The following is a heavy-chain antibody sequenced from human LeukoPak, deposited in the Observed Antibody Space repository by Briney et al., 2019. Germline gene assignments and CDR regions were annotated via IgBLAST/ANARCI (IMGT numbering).Heavy chain of an antibody. Sequence: GGSLRLSCAASGFTFSSYAMSWVRQAPGKGLEWVSAISGSGGSTYYADSVKGRFTISRDNSKNTLYLQMNSLRAEDTAVYYCAKDLPPITMVRGVIIRAPCFDYWGQGTLVTVS. D-gene: IGHD3-10*01. CDR2: ISGSGGST. CDR1: GFTFSSYA. J-gene: IGHJ4*02. CDR3: AKDLPPITMVRGVIIRAPCFDY. V-gene: IGHV3-23*01.